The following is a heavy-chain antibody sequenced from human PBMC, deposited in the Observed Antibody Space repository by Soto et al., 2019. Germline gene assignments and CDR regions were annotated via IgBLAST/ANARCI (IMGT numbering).Heavy chain of an antibody. CDR1: GYTFTTSG. J-gene: IGHJ4*02. Sequence: QVQLVQSGAEVRKPGASVKVSYKASGYTFTTSGISWVRQAPGQGLEWMAMISAYNGNTNYAQKFQGRVTLTTDTPTSTAYMELRSLKSDDTATYYCARVRGIPADADYWGQGSLVTVSS. CDR3: ARVRGIPADADY. V-gene: IGHV1-18*01. D-gene: IGHD2-2*01. CDR2: ISAYNGNT.